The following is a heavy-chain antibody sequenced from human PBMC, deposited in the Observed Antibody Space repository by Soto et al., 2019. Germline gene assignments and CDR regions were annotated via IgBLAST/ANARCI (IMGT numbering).Heavy chain of an antibody. Sequence: EVQLVESGGGLLQPGGSLTLSCTASGFTFSNYWLHWVRQAPGTGLVWVSRTKSDGSGTSYTDSVKGRFTNSRDNAYNTLYLQMSNLRAEDTAVYYCARGGFDYGPGRMDVWGKGTTVIVAS. CDR1: GFTFSNYW. J-gene: IGHJ6*04. D-gene: IGHD3-10*01. CDR2: TKSDGSGT. V-gene: IGHV3-74*01. CDR3: ARGGFDYGPGRMDV.